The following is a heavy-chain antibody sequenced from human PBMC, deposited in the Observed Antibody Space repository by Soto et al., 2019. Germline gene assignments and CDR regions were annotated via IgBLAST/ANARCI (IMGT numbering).Heavy chain of an antibody. V-gene: IGHV3-23*01. CDR2: ITGSSGST. CDR3: AKDAVIGGEDTEYFQH. CDR1: GFTFSNYA. Sequence: GGSLRLSCAASGFTFSNYAMSWVRLGPGKGLEWVSTITGSSGSTYYADSVKGRFTISRDNSKNTLYLQMNSLRADDTALYYCAKDAVIGGEDTEYFQHWGQGTLVTVSS. J-gene: IGHJ1*01. D-gene: IGHD2-21*01.